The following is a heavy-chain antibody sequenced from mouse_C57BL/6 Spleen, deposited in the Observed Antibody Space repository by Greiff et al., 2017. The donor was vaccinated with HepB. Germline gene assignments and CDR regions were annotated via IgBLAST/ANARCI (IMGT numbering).Heavy chain of an antibody. CDR2: ISDGGSYT. D-gene: IGHD1-1*01. J-gene: IGHJ3*01. CDR1: GFTFSSYA. CDR3: ARDYWGGFAY. V-gene: IGHV5-4*01. Sequence: DVMLVESGGGLVKPGGSLKLSCAASGFTFSSYAMSWVRQTPEKRLEWVATISDGGSYTYYPDNVKGRFTISRDNAKNNLYLQMSHLKSEDTAMYYCARDYWGGFAYWGQGTLVTVSA.